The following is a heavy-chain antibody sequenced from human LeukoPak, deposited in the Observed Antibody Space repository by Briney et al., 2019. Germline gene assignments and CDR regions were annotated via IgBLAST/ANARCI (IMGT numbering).Heavy chain of an antibody. Sequence: ASVKVSCKASGYTFTGYYTRWVRQAPGQGLEWMGWINPNSGGTNYAQKFQGRVTMTRDTSISTAYMELSRLRSDDTAVYYCARVTSFYYDSSGYDYWGQGTLVTVSS. J-gene: IGHJ4*02. CDR2: INPNSGGT. CDR3: ARVTSFYYDSSGYDY. CDR1: GYTFTGYY. D-gene: IGHD3-22*01. V-gene: IGHV1-2*02.